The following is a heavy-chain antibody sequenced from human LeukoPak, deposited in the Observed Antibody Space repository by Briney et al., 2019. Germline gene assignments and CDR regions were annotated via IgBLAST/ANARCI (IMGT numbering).Heavy chain of an antibody. CDR1: GGSISSYY. V-gene: IGHV4-4*07. J-gene: IGHJ3*02. Sequence: SETLSLTCTVSGGSISSYYWSWIQQPAGKGLEWIGRIYISGSTNYNPSLKSRVTMSVDTSKDQFSLKLSSVTAADTAVYYCARRYCSNGVCYRSAFDIWGQGTMVTVSS. CDR3: ARRYCSNGVCYRSAFDI. D-gene: IGHD2-8*01. CDR2: IYISGST.